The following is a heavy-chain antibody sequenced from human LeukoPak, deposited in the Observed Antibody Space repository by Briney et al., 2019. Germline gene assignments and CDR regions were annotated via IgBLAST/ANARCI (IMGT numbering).Heavy chain of an antibody. Sequence: GGSLRLSCAASGFTFSSYAMSWVRQAPGKGLEWVSGISGGGGSTYYADSVKGRFTISRDNSKNTLSLQMNGLRADDTAIYYCAKTMYYFDSSGYYYFQDWGQGTLVTVFS. CDR3: AKTMYYFDSSGYYYFQD. V-gene: IGHV3-23*01. CDR2: ISGGGGST. D-gene: IGHD3-22*01. CDR1: GFTFSSYA. J-gene: IGHJ1*01.